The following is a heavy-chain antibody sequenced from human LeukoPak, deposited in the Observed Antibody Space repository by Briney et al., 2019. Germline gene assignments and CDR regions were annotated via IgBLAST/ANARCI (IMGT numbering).Heavy chain of an antibody. J-gene: IGHJ4*02. CDR1: GDSISNYY. CDR2: IYTSGST. CDR3: TRDIGLGSYYIPLSFDY. D-gene: IGHD3-10*01. Sequence: SETLSLTCTVSGDSISNYYWSWIRQPAGKGLEWIGRIYTSGSTNYNPSLKSRVTMSVDTSKNQFSLKLSSVTAADTAVYYCTRDIGLGSYYIPLSFDYWGQGTLVTVSS. V-gene: IGHV4-4*07.